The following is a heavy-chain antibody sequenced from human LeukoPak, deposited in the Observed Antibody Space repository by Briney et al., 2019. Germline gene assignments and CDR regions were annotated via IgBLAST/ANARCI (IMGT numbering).Heavy chain of an antibody. CDR2: INPSGGST. Sequence: ASVKVSCKASGYTFTGYYMHWVRQAPGQGLEWMGIINPSGGSTSYAQKFQGRVTMTRDTSTSTVYMELSSLRSEDTAVYYCARDLQIGRFLEWLLRPPGYWGQGTLVTVSS. D-gene: IGHD3-3*01. CDR3: ARDLQIGRFLEWLLRPPGY. J-gene: IGHJ4*02. CDR1: GYTFTGYY. V-gene: IGHV1-46*01.